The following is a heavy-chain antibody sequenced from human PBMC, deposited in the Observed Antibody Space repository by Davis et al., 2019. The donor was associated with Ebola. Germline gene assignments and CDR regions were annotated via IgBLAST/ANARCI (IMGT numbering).Heavy chain of an antibody. D-gene: IGHD2-21*02. CDR1: GGYISGYY. CDR3: ARGLRGGIRVVTAMGFDY. V-gene: IGHV4-59*01. CDR2: IYYSGST. J-gene: IGHJ4*02. Sequence: SETLSLTCTVSGGYISGYYWSWIRQPPGKGLEWIGYIYYSGSTNYNPSLKSRVTISVDTSKNQFSLKLSSVTAADTAVYYCARGLRGGIRVVTAMGFDYWGQGTLVTVSS.